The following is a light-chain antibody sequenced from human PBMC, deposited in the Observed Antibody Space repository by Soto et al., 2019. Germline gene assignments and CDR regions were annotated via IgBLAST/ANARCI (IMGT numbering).Light chain of an antibody. CDR2: DAS. J-gene: IGKJ5*01. CDR1: QSVSSY. CDR3: QHYHSGTSLT. V-gene: IGKV3-11*01. Sequence: EIVLTQFPSTLPLSPGERATLPCRASQSVSSYLAWYQQKPGQAPRLLIYDASNRATGIPARFSGSGSGTDFTLTISSLEPEDFAVYYCQHYHSGTSLTFGQGTRLEIK.